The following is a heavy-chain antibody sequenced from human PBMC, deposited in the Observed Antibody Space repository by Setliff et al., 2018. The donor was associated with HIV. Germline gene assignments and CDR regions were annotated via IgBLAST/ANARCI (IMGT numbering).Heavy chain of an antibody. CDR3: ARGNYYASGLDY. CDR1: GGSFRVYY. CDR2: MYYGGST. J-gene: IGHJ4*02. D-gene: IGHD3-10*01. Sequence: LSLPCTVSGGSFRVYYWTWVRQPPGKGLEWIGNMYYGGSTNSNPSLKSRVTMSIDASKNQFSLNLRSVTAADTATYYCARGNYYASGLDYWGQGTLVTVSS. V-gene: IGHV4-59*01.